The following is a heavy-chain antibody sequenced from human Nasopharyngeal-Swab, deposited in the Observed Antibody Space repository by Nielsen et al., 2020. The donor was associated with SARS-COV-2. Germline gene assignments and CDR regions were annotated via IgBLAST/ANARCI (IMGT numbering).Heavy chain of an antibody. CDR3: ARDLPGYDILTGYYRAYYFDY. CDR2: ISSSGSTI. Sequence: GESPNISRAASGSISRDYYLSWLRQAPGKGLEGVSYISSSGSTIYYAESVKGRFTISRDNAKNSLYLQMNSLRAEDTAVYYCARDLPGYDILTGYYRAYYFDYWGQGTLVTVSS. J-gene: IGHJ4*02. CDR1: GSISRDYY. D-gene: IGHD3-9*01. V-gene: IGHV3-11*01.